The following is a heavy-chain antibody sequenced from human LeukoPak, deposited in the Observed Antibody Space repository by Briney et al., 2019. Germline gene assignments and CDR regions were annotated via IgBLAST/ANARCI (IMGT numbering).Heavy chain of an antibody. CDR3: AAQALAGKGNYFDP. J-gene: IGHJ5*02. D-gene: IGHD6-19*01. CDR1: EFTVSTNC. CDR2: IYRDGNT. Sequence: GGSLRLSCAASEFTVSTNCMTWVRQAPGKGLEWVSVIYRDGNTNYADTVEGGFTIARDNSKNTLYLQIDSLRAEDTAVYYCAAQALAGKGNYFDPWGQGTLVTVSS. V-gene: IGHV3-53*01.